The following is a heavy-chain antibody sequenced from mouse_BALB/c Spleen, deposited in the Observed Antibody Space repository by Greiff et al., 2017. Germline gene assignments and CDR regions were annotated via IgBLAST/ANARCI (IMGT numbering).Heavy chain of an antibody. D-gene: IGHD2-3*01. CDR1: GYTFTSYW. V-gene: IGHV1-7*01. CDR3: ALYDGYYPGGYAMDY. Sequence: QVQLQQSGAELAKPGASVKMSCKASGYTFTSYWMHWVKQRPGQGLEWIGYINPSTGYTEYNQKFKDKATLTADKSSSTAYMQLSSLTSEDSAVYYCALYDGYYPGGYAMDYWGQGTSVTVSS. CDR2: INPSTGYT. J-gene: IGHJ4*01.